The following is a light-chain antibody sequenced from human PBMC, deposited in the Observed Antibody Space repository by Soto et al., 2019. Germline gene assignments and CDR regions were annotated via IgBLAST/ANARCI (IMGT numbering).Light chain of an antibody. J-gene: IGKJ5*01. CDR3: QQYNNWPIT. Sequence: VMTQSPVTQSVSPGERATLSXXXXQSVGTLLAWYQQKPAQAPRLLIYGASTRVTGIPARFSGSGSGTEFTLTISSLQSEDSAVYYCQQYNNWPITFGQGTRLEIK. CDR2: GAS. V-gene: IGKV3-15*01. CDR1: QSVGTL.